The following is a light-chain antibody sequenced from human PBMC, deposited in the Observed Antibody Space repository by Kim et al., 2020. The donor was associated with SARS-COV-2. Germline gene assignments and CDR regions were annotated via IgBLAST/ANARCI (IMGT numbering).Light chain of an antibody. V-gene: IGKV3-11*01. J-gene: IGKJ4*01. Sequence: PGEKATLACRASQSVGTYLAWYQQKPGKAPRLLIYDSSNRATGIPARFSGSGSGTDFTLNISSLESEDFAVYYCQQRSNWPPALTFGGGTKVDIK. CDR2: DSS. CDR1: QSVGTY. CDR3: QQRSNWPPALT.